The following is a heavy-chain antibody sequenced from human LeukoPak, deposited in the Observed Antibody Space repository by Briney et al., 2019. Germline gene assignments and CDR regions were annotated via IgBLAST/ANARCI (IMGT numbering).Heavy chain of an antibody. CDR3: SKEPRGSSWPYYFDY. J-gene: IGHJ4*02. V-gene: IGHV3-9*01. Sequence: GRSLRLSCAASGFTFDNYAMHWVRQAPGKGLEWVSGISWNSGNIVYADSVKGRFTISRDNAKNSPYLQMNSLRTEDTALYYCSKEPRGSSWPYYFDYWGQGTLVTVSS. D-gene: IGHD6-13*01. CDR1: GFTFDNYA. CDR2: ISWNSGNI.